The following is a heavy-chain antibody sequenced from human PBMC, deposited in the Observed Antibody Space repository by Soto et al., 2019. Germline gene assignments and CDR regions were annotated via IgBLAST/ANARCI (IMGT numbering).Heavy chain of an antibody. D-gene: IGHD2-21*01. CDR2: IYYSGST. Sequence: VQLQESGPGLVKPSQTLSLTCAVSGGSISSGAYFCSWIRQHPGQGLGGIGYIYYSGSTFYNPSLQGRLTISVDTSKNQFSLNLSSVTAADTAVYYCARIIRNYCGGDCYTYYFDYWGQGTLVTVSS. J-gene: IGHJ4*02. CDR1: GGSISSGAYF. CDR3: ARIIRNYCGGDCYTYYFDY. V-gene: IGHV4-31*11.